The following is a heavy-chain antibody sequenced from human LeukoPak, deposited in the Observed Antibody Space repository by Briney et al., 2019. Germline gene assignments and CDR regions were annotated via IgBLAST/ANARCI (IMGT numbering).Heavy chain of an antibody. J-gene: IGHJ4*02. CDR3: AKSKAHYYDSSGYWYYFDY. Sequence: LTGGSLRLSCAASGFTLSSYGMHWVRQAPGKGLEWVAVISYDGSNKYYADSVKGRFTISRDNSKNTLYLQMNSLRAEDTAVYYCAKSKAHYYDSSGYWYYFDYWGQGTLVTVSS. V-gene: IGHV3-30*18. CDR1: GFTLSSYG. CDR2: ISYDGSNK. D-gene: IGHD3-22*01.